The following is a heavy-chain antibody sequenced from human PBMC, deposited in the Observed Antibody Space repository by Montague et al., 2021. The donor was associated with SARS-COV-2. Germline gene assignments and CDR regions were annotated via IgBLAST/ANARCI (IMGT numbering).Heavy chain of an antibody. J-gene: IGHJ4*02. CDR2: ISISGST. CDR1: GGSISSGSYY. D-gene: IGHD6-19*01. CDR3: ARDIAVAGLFDY. Sequence: TLSLTCTVSGGSISSGSYYWSWIRQPAGKGPEWIGRISISGSTNYXXXVKSRVTISVDTSKNQFSLKLSSVTAADTAVYYCARDIAVAGLFDYWGQGTLVTVSS. V-gene: IGHV4-61*02.